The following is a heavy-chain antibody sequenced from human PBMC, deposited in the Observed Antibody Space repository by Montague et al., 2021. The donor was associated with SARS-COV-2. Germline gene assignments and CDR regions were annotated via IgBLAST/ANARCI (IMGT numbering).Heavy chain of an antibody. CDR3: AGAPHCGGGSCFSFDYYGLDV. V-gene: IGHV3-74*03. CDR1: GFTSSNYW. Sequence: SLRLSCAASGFTSSNYWWHWVRQVPGKGLVWVSRINPDGSRTTYADSVKGRFTISRDNAKNTVYLQMSGLRVEDTAVYYCAGAPHCGGGSCFSFDYYGLDVWGQGTTVSVSS. D-gene: IGHD2-15*01. CDR2: INPDGSRT. J-gene: IGHJ6*02.